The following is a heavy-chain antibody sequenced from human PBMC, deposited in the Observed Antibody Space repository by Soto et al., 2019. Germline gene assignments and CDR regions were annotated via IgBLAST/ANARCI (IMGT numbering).Heavy chain of an antibody. V-gene: IGHV1-18*01. Sequence: QVQLVQSGAEVKKPGASVKVSCKASGYTFTSYGISWVRQAPGQGLEWMGWISAYNGNTKYAQKVQGRVTMTTDTSTSTAYTELRSLRSDDTAVYYCARDLSIFLFDYWGQGTLVTVSS. CDR2: ISAYNGNT. J-gene: IGHJ4*02. CDR1: GYTFTSYG. D-gene: IGHD3-9*01. CDR3: ARDLSIFLFDY.